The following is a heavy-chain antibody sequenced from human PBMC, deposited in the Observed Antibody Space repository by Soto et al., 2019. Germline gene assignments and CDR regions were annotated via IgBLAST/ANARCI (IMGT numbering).Heavy chain of an antibody. Sequence: PGGSLRLSCAASGFSFSSYGMHWVRQAPGKGLEWLTLISDDGSNKKYVDSVRGRFTISRDNSENTLYLQMKSLRPEDTAVYYCAKEPYSFTWYGSNGLDVWGQGTTVTVYS. D-gene: IGHD6-13*01. CDR2: ISDDGSNK. J-gene: IGHJ6*02. CDR3: AKEPYSFTWYGSNGLDV. CDR1: GFSFSSYG. V-gene: IGHV3-30*18.